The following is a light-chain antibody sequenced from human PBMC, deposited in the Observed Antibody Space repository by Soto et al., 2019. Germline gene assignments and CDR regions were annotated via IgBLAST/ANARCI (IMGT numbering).Light chain of an antibody. V-gene: IGLV2-14*02. CDR2: EVT. Sequence: QSALTQPASVSGSPGQSITISCTGTSSDVGNYNLVSWYQQHPGKAPKLIIYEVTDRPSGVSNRFSGSKSGNTASLTISGLQAEDEAEYYCSSYTNINTRACVFGTGTKLTVL. CDR3: SSYTNINTRACV. CDR1: SSDVGNYNL. J-gene: IGLJ1*01.